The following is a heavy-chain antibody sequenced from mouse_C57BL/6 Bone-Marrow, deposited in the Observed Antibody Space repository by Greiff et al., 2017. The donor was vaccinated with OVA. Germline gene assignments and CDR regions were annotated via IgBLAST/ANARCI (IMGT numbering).Heavy chain of an antibody. CDR1: GFSLTSYG. J-gene: IGHJ4*01. Sequence: QVQLQQSGPGLVQPSQCLSITCTVSGFSLTSYGVHWVRQTPGKGLEWLGVIWSGGSTDYNEAFMSRLGITKYNTKSQVVLKMNSLQADDTAIYYWAKRGYSSDAMDYWGQGTSVTFSS. D-gene: IGHD2-5*01. CDR3: AKRGYSSDAMDY. CDR2: IWSGGST. V-gene: IGHV2-5*01.